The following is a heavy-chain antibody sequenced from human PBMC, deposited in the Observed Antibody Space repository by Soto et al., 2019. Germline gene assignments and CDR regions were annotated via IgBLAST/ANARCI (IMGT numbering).Heavy chain of an antibody. CDR2: ISYNGRTD. V-gene: IGHV3-30*03. D-gene: IGHD5-18*01. CDR1: GFTFNRYG. Sequence: QVNLVESGGGVVQPGKSLSLSCSASGFTFNRYGMHWVRQAPGKGLEWVAFISYNGRTDYYTDSVKGRFTIARDNSKNTVSLQMTSLTADDTALYYCARDIGMKTDTAMDNWGQGTLVTVSS. J-gene: IGHJ4*02. CDR3: ARDIGMKTDTAMDN.